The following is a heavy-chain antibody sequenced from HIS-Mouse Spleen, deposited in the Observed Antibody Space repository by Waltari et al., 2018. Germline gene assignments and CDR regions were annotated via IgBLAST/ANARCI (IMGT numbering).Heavy chain of an antibody. CDR3: ARDFHDFWSGYYGGDKKHDAFDI. J-gene: IGHJ3*02. D-gene: IGHD3-3*01. CDR2: IYTSGSP. CDR1: GGSISSYY. Sequence: QVQLQESGPGLVKPSETLSLTCTVSGGSISSYYWSWIRQPAGKGLEWIGRIYTSGSPNDNPSLKSRVTMSVDTAKNQFSLKLSSVTAADTAVYYCARDFHDFWSGYYGGDKKHDAFDIWGQGTMVTVSS. V-gene: IGHV4-4*07.